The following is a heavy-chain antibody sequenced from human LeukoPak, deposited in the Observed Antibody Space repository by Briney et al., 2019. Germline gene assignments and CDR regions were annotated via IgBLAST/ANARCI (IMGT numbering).Heavy chain of an antibody. D-gene: IGHD3-3*02. CDR1: GFTFSRYW. V-gene: IGHV3-7*01. J-gene: IGHJ4*02. CDR3: VRHFSVSGDYFDF. Sequence: GGSLRLSCAVSGFTFSRYWMSWVRQAPGKGLEWVANMNPDGSSKYYVDSVRGRFNISRDNAKNSVYLQMNGLRAGDTAVYYCVRHFSVSGDYFDFWGQGTLVTVSS. CDR2: MNPDGSSK.